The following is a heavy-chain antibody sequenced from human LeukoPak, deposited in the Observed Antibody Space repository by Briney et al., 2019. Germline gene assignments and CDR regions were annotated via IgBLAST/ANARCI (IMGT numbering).Heavy chain of an antibody. Sequence: QTGGSLRLSCAASGFSFANYGMNWVRQAPDKGLEWVAFIQTDGGDKYYADSVKGRFTVSRDNSKNTVFLQVNNVKAEDTAVYFCAREDGPTYVGRLVHWGLGTLVTVSS. CDR3: AREDGPTYVGRLVH. J-gene: IGHJ5*02. CDR2: IQTDGGDK. D-gene: IGHD1-26*01. V-gene: IGHV3-30*02. CDR1: GFSFANYG.